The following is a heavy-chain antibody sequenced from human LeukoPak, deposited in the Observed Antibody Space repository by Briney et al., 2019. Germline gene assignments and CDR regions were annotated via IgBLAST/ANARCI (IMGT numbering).Heavy chain of an antibody. Sequence: SQTLSLTCTVSGGSISSGDYYWSWIRQPPGKGLEWIGYIYYSGSTYYNPSLKSRVTISVDTSKNQFSLKLSSVTAADTAVYYCARGRIVVVPAANDASDIWGQGTMVTVSS. V-gene: IGHV4-30-4*08. CDR2: IYYSGST. J-gene: IGHJ3*02. CDR3: ARGRIVVVPAANDASDI. D-gene: IGHD2-2*01. CDR1: GGSISSGDYY.